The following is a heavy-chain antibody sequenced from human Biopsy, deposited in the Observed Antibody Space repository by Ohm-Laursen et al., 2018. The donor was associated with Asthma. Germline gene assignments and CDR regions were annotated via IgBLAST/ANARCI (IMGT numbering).Heavy chain of an antibody. CDR2: IDWDDDK. Sequence: TQTLTLTPTLSGLSLSKTGMRVSWIRQPPGKALEWLARIDWDDDKFYSASLKTRLTISKDTSKNQVVLTMTTMDPVDTATYYCAREQQLGNFDYWGQGTLVTVSS. CDR1: GLSLSKTGMR. CDR3: AREQQLGNFDY. V-gene: IGHV2-70*04. J-gene: IGHJ4*02. D-gene: IGHD6-13*01.